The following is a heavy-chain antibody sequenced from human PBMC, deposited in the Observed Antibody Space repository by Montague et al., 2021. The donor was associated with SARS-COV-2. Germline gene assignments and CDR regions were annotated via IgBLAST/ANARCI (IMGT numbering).Heavy chain of an antibody. Sequence: ETLSLTCTLSGRSISTYYWNWIRQPPGKGLEWIGYIYYSGNTYYNPSLKSRATISVETSKKQFSLSLTSVTAADTAVYFCARGPFWSAAPDYWGQGILVTVSS. J-gene: IGHJ4*02. V-gene: IGHV4-59*01. CDR2: IYYSGNT. CDR3: ARGPFWSAAPDY. CDR1: GRSISTYY. D-gene: IGHD3-3*01.